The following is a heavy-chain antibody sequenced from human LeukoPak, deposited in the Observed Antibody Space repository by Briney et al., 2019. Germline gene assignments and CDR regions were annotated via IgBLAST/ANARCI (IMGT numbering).Heavy chain of an antibody. CDR2: IWYDGSNK. V-gene: IGHV3-33*01. J-gene: IGHJ4*02. D-gene: IGHD3-10*01. CDR1: GFTFSSYG. CDR3: ARAYYYGSGRVLDY. Sequence: GRSLRLSCAASGFTFSSYGMHWVRQAPGEGLEWVAVIWYDGSNKYYADSVKGRFTISRDNSKNTLYLQMNSLRAEDTAVYYCARAYYYGSGRVLDYWGQGTLVTVSS.